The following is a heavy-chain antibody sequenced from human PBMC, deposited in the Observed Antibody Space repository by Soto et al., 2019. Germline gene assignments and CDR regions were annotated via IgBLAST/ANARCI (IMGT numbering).Heavy chain of an antibody. CDR2: IYPADSDT. J-gene: IGHJ4*02. CDR1: GYSFATYW. D-gene: IGHD3-10*01. V-gene: IGHV5-51*01. Sequence: GESLKISCKGSGYSFATYWIAWVRQMPGKGLEWMGIIYPADSDTRYSPSFQGQVTISADKSISTAYLQWSGLKASDTAMYYCARPLYGSGSYSDYWGQGTLVTVSS. CDR3: ARPLYGSGSYSDY.